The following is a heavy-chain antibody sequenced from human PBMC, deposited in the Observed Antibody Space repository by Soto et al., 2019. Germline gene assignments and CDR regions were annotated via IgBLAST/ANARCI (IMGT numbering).Heavy chain of an antibody. CDR3: AKDLEMSFGVQIQFFDY. D-gene: IGHD2-8*01. J-gene: IGHJ4*02. CDR1: GFTFSSYA. Sequence: GGSLRLSCAASGFTFSSYAMSWVRQAPGKGLEWVSAISGSGGSTYYADSVKGRFTISRDNSKNTLYLQMNSLRAEDTAIYYCAKDLEMSFGVQIQFFDYWGQGTLVTVSS. CDR2: ISGSGGST. V-gene: IGHV3-23*01.